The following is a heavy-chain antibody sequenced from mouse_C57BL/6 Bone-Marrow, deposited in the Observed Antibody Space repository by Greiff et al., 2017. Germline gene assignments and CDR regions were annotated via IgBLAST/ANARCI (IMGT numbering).Heavy chain of an antibody. V-gene: IGHV1-81*01. CDR1: GYTFTSYG. D-gene: IGHD1-1*01. J-gene: IGHJ1*03. CDR3: ASGPYYGSSRYWDFDV. Sequence: QVQLKESGAELARPGASVKLSCKASGYTFTSYGISWVKQRTGQGLEWIGEIYPRSGNTYYNEKFKGKATLTADKSSSTAYMELRSLTSEDSAVYFCASGPYYGSSRYWDFDVWGTGTTVTVSS. CDR2: IYPRSGNT.